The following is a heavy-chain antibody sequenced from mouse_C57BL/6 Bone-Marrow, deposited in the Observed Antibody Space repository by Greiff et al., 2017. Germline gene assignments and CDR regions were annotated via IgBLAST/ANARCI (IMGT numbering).Heavy chain of an antibody. CDR2: IWSGGST. D-gene: IGHD1-1*01. J-gene: IGHJ4*01. CDR1: GFSLTSYG. V-gene: IGHV2-4*01. CDR3: AKNSFITTVVATNAMDY. Sequence: QVQLQQSGPGLVQPSQSLSITCTVSGFSLTSYGVHWVRQPPGKGLEWLGVIWSGGSTDYNAAFISRLSISKDNSKSQVFFKMNSLQADDTAIYYCAKNSFITTVVATNAMDYWGQGTSVTVSS.